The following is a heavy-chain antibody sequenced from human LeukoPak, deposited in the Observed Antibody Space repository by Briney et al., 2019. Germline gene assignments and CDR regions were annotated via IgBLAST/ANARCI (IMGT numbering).Heavy chain of an antibody. V-gene: IGHV7-4-1*02. CDR1: GYTFTTYA. CDR2: IDTSTGKP. CDR3: ARDNYGAEEGIGSSLVWLDP. J-gene: IGHJ5*02. D-gene: IGHD4-11*01. Sequence: ASVKVSCKSSGYTFTTYAINWVRQAPGQGLEWMGWIDTSTGKPTYAQGFTEQFVFSLDASVSTAYLQISSLKAEDTAVYYCARDNYGAEEGIGSSLVWLDPWGQGTRVTVSS.